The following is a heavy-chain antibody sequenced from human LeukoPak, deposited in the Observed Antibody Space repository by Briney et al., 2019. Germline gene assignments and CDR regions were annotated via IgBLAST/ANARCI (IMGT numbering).Heavy chain of an antibody. Sequence: GGSLRLSCAASGFTFSSYWMHWVRQAPGKGLVWVSRINSDGSSTSYADSVKGRFTISRDNAKNTLYLQMNSLRAEDTAVYYCARDPPSWFGELLSYYYYGMTSGAKGPRSPSP. J-gene: IGHJ6*02. V-gene: IGHV3-74*01. D-gene: IGHD3-10*01. CDR1: GFTFSSYW. CDR2: INSDGSST. CDR3: ARDPPSWFGELLSYYYYGMTS.